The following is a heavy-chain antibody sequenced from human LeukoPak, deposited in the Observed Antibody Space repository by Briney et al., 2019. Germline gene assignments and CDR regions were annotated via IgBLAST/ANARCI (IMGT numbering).Heavy chain of an antibody. V-gene: IGHV3-33*01. Sequence: GRSLRLSCAAPGFTFSSYGMHWVRQAPGKGLEWVAVIWYDGSNKYYADSVKGRFTISRDDSKNTLYLQMNSLRAEDTAVYYCVGVAPYGDYEDYWGQGTLVTVSS. CDR1: GFTFSSYG. CDR3: VGVAPYGDYEDY. J-gene: IGHJ4*02. CDR2: IWYDGSNK. D-gene: IGHD4-17*01.